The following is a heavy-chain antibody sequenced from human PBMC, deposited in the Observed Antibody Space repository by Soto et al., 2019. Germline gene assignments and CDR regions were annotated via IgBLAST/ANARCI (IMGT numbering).Heavy chain of an antibody. J-gene: IGHJ5*02. V-gene: IGHV4-34*01. D-gene: IGHD3-10*01. Sequence: QVQLQQWGAGLLKPSETLSLTCAVYGGSFSDYYWSWIRQPPGKGLEWIGEINHSGSTNYNPSLKSRVTISVDTSKNQCSLKLSSVTAADTAVYYCAREVWGSGRIRFDPWGQGTLVTVSS. CDR2: INHSGST. CDR1: GGSFSDYY. CDR3: AREVWGSGRIRFDP.